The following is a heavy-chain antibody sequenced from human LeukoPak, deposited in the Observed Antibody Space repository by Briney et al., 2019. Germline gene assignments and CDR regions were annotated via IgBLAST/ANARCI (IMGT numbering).Heavy chain of an antibody. CDR3: ASRYSYGYDFDY. CDR1: RYTFTGYY. Sequence: ASVKVSCKASRYTFTGYYMHWVRQAPGQGLEWMGWINPNSGGKNYAQKFQGRVTMTRDTSISTAYMELNRLRSDDTAVYYCASRYSYGYDFDYWGQGTLVTVSS. V-gene: IGHV1-2*02. CDR2: INPNSGGK. J-gene: IGHJ4*02. D-gene: IGHD5-18*01.